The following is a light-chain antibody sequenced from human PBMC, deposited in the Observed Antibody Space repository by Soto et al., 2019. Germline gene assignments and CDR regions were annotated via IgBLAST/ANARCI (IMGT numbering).Light chain of an antibody. CDR3: QQRHMWPIT. CDR2: KAS. CDR1: QSISTW. V-gene: IGKV1-5*03. J-gene: IGKJ5*01. Sequence: DIQMTQSPSTLSASVGDRVTITCRASQSISTWLAWYQQKPGKAPKLLIYKASGLESGVPSRFSGSGSGTDFTLTISSLEPEDSAVYYCQQRHMWPITFGQGTRLEI.